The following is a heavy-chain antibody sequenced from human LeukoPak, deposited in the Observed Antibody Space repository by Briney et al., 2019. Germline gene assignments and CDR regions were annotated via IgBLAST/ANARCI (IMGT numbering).Heavy chain of an antibody. D-gene: IGHD3-22*01. J-gene: IGHJ4*02. CDR3: ARYLTYYYGSSGYYHFDY. CDR1: GGSISSSNW. V-gene: IGHV4-4*02. Sequence: SETLSLTCAVSGGSISSSNWWTWVRQPPGKGLEWIGEIYHSGSTNYNPSLKSRITISVDKSENQFSLKLSSVTAADTAVYYCARYLTYYYGSSGYYHFDYWGQGTLVTVSS. CDR2: IYHSGST.